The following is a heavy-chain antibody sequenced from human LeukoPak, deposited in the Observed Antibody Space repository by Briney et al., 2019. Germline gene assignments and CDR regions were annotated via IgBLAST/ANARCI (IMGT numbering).Heavy chain of an antibody. CDR2: IYYSGST. Sequence: SETLSLTCTVSGGSISSYYWSWIRQPPGKGLEWIGYIYYSGSTNYNPSLKSRVTISVDTSKNQFSLKLSSVTAADTAVYYCARDGYLAAAAPKYWYFDLWGRGTLVTVSS. CDR3: ARDGYLAAAAPKYWYFDL. D-gene: IGHD6-13*01. V-gene: IGHV4-59*01. CDR1: GGSISSYY. J-gene: IGHJ2*01.